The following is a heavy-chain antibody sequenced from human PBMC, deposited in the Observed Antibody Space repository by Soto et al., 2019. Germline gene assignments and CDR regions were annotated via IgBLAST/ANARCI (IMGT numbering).Heavy chain of an antibody. Sequence: PSETLSLTCTVSGGSISSGGYYWSWIRQHPGKGLEWIGYIYYSGSTYYNPSLKSRVTISVDTSKNQFSLKLSSVTAADTAVYYGAGVDFCSGYYYKDWGQGTLVPVSS. CDR3: AGVDFCSGYYYKD. CDR2: IYYSGST. V-gene: IGHV4-31*03. CDR1: GGSISSGGYY. D-gene: IGHD3-3*01. J-gene: IGHJ4*02.